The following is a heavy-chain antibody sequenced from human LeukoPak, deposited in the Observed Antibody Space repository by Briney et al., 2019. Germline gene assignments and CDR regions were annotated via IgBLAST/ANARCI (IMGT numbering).Heavy chain of an antibody. CDR1: GFTFDDYA. CDR3: AKDIDDSGYGPGDY. J-gene: IGHJ4*02. Sequence: GGSLRLSCAASGFTFDDYAMHWVRQAPGKGLEWVSGISWNSGSIGYADSVKGRFTISRDNAKNSLYLQMNSLRAEDTALYYCAKDIDDSGYGPGDYWGQGTLVTVS. V-gene: IGHV3-9*01. CDR2: ISWNSGSI. D-gene: IGHD5-12*01.